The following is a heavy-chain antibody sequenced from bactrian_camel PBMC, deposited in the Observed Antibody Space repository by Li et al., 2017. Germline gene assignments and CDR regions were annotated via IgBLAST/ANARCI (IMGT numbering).Heavy chain of an antibody. Sequence: VQLVESGGGSVQAGGSLRLSCGYTYNEGDMAWFRQAPGKEREGVAAIDSTGSANYADSVKGRFTISKDNAKNTLYLQMNSLKPEDTAMYYCAVEWRCTAPITARAYNYWGQGTQVTVS. CDR3: AVEWRCTAPITARAYNY. CDR2: IDSTGSA. V-gene: IGHV3S53*01. J-gene: IGHJ4*01. D-gene: IGHD1*01. CDR1: YTYNEGD.